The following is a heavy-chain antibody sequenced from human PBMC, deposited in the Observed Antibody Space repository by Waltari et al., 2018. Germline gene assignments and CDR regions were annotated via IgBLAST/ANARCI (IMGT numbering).Heavy chain of an antibody. J-gene: IGHJ4*02. Sequence: EVQVVESGGGLVQPGGSLRLSCAPSGFAFSSSWISWLRQAPGQGLEWVANIKEDGSAQDYLDSVRGRFTISRDNTKNSLFLQMNSLRAEDTAVYFCARATNHAFDNWGQGTLVTVSS. V-gene: IGHV3-7*01. CDR2: IKEDGSAQ. CDR1: GFAFSSSW. CDR3: ARATNHAFDN.